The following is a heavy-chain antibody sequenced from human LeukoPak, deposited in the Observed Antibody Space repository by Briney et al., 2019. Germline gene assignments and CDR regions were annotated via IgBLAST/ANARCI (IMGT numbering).Heavy chain of an antibody. V-gene: IGHV1-2*02. CDR1: GYTFTDYY. CDR2: INPNSGGT. D-gene: IGHD7-27*01. J-gene: IGHJ4*02. CDR3: ARTAGGTGDLDY. Sequence: ASVKVSCKASGYTFTDYYIHWVRQAPGQGLEWMGWINPNSGGTNYAQNFQGRVTMTRDTSISTAYMELSRLRSDDTAVYYCARTAGGTGDLDYWGQGTRVTVSS.